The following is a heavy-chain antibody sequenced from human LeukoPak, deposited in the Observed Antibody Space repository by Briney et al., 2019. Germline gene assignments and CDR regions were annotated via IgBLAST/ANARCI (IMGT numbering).Heavy chain of an antibody. D-gene: IGHD3-22*01. J-gene: IGHJ4*02. CDR2: ISWNSGSI. Sequence: GGSLRLSCAASGFTFDDYAMHWVRQAPGKGLEWVSGISWNSGSIGYADSVKGRFTISRDNAKNSLYLQMNSLRAEDTALYYCAKDRRYYYDSSGSRFDYWGQGTLVTVSS. V-gene: IGHV3-9*01. CDR1: GFTFDDYA. CDR3: AKDRRYYYDSSGSRFDY.